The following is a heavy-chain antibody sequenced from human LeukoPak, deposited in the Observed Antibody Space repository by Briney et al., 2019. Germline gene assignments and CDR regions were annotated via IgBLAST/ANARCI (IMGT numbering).Heavy chain of an antibody. CDR3: ARDLREYGIDY. CDR2: ISYDGSNK. D-gene: IGHD2-8*01. V-gene: IGHV3-30-3*01. Sequence: GGSLRLSCAASGFTFSSYAMPWVRQAPGKGLEWVAVISYDGSNKYYADSVKGRFTISRDNSKNTLYLQMNSLRAEDTAVYYCARDLREYGIDYWGQGTLVTVSS. J-gene: IGHJ4*02. CDR1: GFTFSSYA.